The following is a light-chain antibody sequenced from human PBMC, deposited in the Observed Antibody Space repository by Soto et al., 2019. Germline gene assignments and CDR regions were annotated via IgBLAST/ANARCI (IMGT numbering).Light chain of an antibody. Sequence: QSALTQPASVSGSPGQSITISCTGTSSDVGGYNYVSWYHQHPGKAPKIMIYEVSNRPSGVSNRFSGSKSGNTASLTISGLQAEGEADYYCSSYTSSSTLVFGTGTKVTVL. V-gene: IGLV2-14*01. CDR2: EVS. CDR1: SSDVGGYNY. J-gene: IGLJ1*01. CDR3: SSYTSSSTLV.